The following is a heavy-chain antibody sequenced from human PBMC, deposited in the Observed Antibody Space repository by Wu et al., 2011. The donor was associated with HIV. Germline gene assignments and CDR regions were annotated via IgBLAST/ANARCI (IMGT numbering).Heavy chain of an antibody. Sequence: QVQLVQSGAEVKKPGSSVKVSCKASGGTFSSYAISWVRQAPGQGLEWMGGIIPIFGTTNYAQKFQGRVTITADKSTSTAYMDLSSLKSEDTAVYYCAREISGGVALWFDPWGQGTLVTVSS. J-gene: IGHJ5*02. CDR1: GGTFSSYA. D-gene: IGHD2-15*01. CDR2: IIPIFGTT. V-gene: IGHV1-69*14. CDR3: AREISGGVALWFDP.